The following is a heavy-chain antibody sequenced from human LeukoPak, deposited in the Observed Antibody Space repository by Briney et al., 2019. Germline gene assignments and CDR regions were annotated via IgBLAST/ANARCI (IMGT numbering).Heavy chain of an antibody. J-gene: IGHJ5*02. D-gene: IGHD3-10*01. CDR2: INPNSGDT. CDR1: GYTFTDYY. CDR3: ARNAGSYRQPQHRYNWFDP. Sequence: ASVKVSCKASGYTFTDYYMHWVRQAPGQGFEWMGWINPNSGDTNYAQKFQGRVTMTRDTSTSTVYMELSSLRSEDTAVYYCARNAGSYRQPQHRYNWFDPWGQGTLVTVSS. V-gene: IGHV1-2*02.